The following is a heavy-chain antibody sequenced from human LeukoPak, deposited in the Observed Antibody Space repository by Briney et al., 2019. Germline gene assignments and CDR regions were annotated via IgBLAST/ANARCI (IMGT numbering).Heavy chain of an antibody. CDR3: ARDPGGTGPYYFDY. V-gene: IGHV1-8*01. J-gene: IGHJ4*02. CDR2: MNPNSGNT. CDR1: GYTFTSYD. Sequence: ASVKVSCKASGYTFTSYDINWVRQATGQGLEWMGWMNPNSGNTGYAQKFQGRVTMTRNTSISTAYMELSSLRSEDTAVYYCARDPGGTGPYYFDYWGQGTLVTVSS. D-gene: IGHD1-1*01.